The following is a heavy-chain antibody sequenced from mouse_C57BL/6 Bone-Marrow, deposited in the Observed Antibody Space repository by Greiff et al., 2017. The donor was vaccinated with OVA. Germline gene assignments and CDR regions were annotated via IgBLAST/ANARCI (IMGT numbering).Heavy chain of an antibody. D-gene: IGHD2-4*01. V-gene: IGHV5-12*01. CDR3: ARARYDYDAPFAY. Sequence: EVKVEESGGGLVQPGGSLKLSCAASGFTFSDYYMYWVRQTPEKRLEWVAYISNGGGSTYYPDTVKGRFTISRDNAKNTLYLQMSRLKSEDTAMYYCARARYDYDAPFAYWGQGTLVTVSA. CDR1: GFTFSDYY. J-gene: IGHJ3*01. CDR2: ISNGGGST.